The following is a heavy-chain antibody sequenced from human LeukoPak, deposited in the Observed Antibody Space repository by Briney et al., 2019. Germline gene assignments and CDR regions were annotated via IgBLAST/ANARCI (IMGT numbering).Heavy chain of an antibody. Sequence: GGSLRLSCAASGFTFSSYAMHWVRQAPGKGLEWVAVISYDRSNKYYADSVKGRFTISRDNSKNTLYLQMNSLRAEDTAVYYCASSGGGGIVVVTATGAFDIWGQGTMVTVSS. CDR1: GFTFSSYA. D-gene: IGHD2-21*02. J-gene: IGHJ3*02. CDR3: ASSGGGGIVVVTATGAFDI. CDR2: ISYDRSNK. V-gene: IGHV3-30-3*01.